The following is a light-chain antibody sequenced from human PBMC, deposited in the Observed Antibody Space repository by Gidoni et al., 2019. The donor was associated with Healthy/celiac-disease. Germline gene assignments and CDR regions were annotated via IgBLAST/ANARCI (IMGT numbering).Light chain of an antibody. CDR3: QSYDSSHYV. V-gene: IGLV1-40*01. CDR2: CNS. Sequence: QSVLTQPPSVSGAPGQRVTISCTGISSNIGAGYDVHWYPQLPGTAPKLLIYCNSNRPSGVPDRFSGSKSGTSASLAITGLQAEDEADYYCQSYDSSHYVFGTGTKVTVL. CDR1: SSNIGAGYD. J-gene: IGLJ1*01.